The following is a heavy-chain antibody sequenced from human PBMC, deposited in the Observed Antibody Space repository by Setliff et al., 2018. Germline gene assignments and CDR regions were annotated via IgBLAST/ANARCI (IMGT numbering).Heavy chain of an antibody. D-gene: IGHD3-3*01. Sequence: GSLRLSCAASGFIFSSFHWVRQAPGKGLEWVSSISPSSTFIYYADSVEGRFTISRDNAKNSLYLQMNSLRAEDTAVYYCARMSGFLYMDVWGKGTPVTVSS. CDR3: ARMSGFLYMDV. CDR2: ISPSSTFI. V-gene: IGHV3-21*01. CDR1: GFIFSS. J-gene: IGHJ6*03.